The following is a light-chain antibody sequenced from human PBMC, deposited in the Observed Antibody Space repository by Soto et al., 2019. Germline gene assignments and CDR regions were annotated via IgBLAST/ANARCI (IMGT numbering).Light chain of an antibody. V-gene: IGLV2-8*01. CDR2: EVS. CDR3: SSYAGSNNLV. J-gene: IGLJ2*01. CDR1: SSDVGGYNY. Sequence: QSVLTQPPSASGYPGQSVTISCTGTSSDVGGYNYVSWYQQHPGKAPKLMIYEVSKRPSGVPDRFSGSKSGNTASLTVSGLQAEDEADYYCSSYAGSNNLVFGGRTKLTVL.